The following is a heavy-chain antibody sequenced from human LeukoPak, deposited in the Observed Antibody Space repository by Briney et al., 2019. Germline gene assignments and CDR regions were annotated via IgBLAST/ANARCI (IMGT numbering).Heavy chain of an antibody. CDR3: ARDGGITGNYYYYYYMDV. J-gene: IGHJ6*03. Sequence: AASVKVSCKASGGTFSSYGISWVRQAPGQGLEWMGGIIPIFGKANYAQKFQGRVTITTDESTSTAYMELSSLRSEDTAVYYRARDGGITGNYYYYYYMDVWGKGTTVTVSS. CDR2: IIPIFGKA. CDR1: GGTFSSYG. D-gene: IGHD1-20*01. V-gene: IGHV1-69*05.